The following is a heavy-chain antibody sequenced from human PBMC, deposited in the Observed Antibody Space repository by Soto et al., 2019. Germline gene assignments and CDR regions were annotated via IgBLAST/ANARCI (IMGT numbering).Heavy chain of an antibody. CDR1: GFTFSNYA. D-gene: IGHD5-12*01. J-gene: IGHJ4*02. CDR3: AKDETWIIAILDF. CDR2: ISASGSNT. V-gene: IGHV3-23*01. Sequence: PGGSLRLSCTASGFTFSNYAMTWVRQAPGKGLEWVSAISASGSNTYYADSVKGRFTISRDNSKNTLYLHMNSLRAEDTAVYYCAKDETWIIAILDFWGQGTLVTVSS.